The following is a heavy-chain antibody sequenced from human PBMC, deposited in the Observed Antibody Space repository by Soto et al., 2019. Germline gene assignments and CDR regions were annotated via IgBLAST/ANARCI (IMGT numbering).Heavy chain of an antibody. Sequence: EVRLLQSGGGLVQPGGSLKLSCATSGFTFSSYAMSWVRQAPGKGLEWVSSFVGNGGNTYYAVSVKGRFIISRDDSRNTVDLQMNTLRADDTAVYDCTKRGGLCGGDCYDYWGQGTLVTVSS. V-gene: IGHV3-23*01. CDR3: TKRGGLCGGDCYDY. D-gene: IGHD2-21*01. CDR2: FVGNGGNT. CDR1: GFTFSSYA. J-gene: IGHJ4*02.